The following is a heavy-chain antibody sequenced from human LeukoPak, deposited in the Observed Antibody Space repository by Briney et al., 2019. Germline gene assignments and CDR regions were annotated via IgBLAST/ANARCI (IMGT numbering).Heavy chain of an antibody. CDR3: ARMALYYYMDV. V-gene: IGHV1-18*01. J-gene: IGHJ6*03. CDR2: ISAYNGNT. CDR1: GYTFTSYG. D-gene: IGHD5-24*01. Sequence: ASVKVSCKASGYTFTSYGISWVRQAPGQGLEWMGWISAYNGNTNYAQKLQGRVTMTTDTSTSTAYTELRSLRSDDTAVYYCARMALYYYMDVWGKGTTVTISS.